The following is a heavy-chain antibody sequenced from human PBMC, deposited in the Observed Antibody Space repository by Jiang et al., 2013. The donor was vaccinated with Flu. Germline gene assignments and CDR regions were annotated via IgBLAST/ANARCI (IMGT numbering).Heavy chain of an antibody. CDR2: IYWDDDK. Sequence: TQTLTLTCTFSGFSLSTSGVGVGWIRQPPGKALEWLALIYWDDDKRYSPSLKSRLTITKDTSKNQVVLTMTNMDPVDTATYYCAHSSAVAGTSEYYYGMDVWGQGTTVTVSS. CDR1: GFSLSTSGVG. CDR3: AHSSAVAGTSEYYYGMDV. V-gene: IGHV2-5*02. D-gene: IGHD6-19*01. J-gene: IGHJ6*02.